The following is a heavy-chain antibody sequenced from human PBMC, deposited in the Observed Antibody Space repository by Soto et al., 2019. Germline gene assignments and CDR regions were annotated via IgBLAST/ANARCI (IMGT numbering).Heavy chain of an antibody. V-gene: IGHV3-15*01. CDR2: IKSKKDGGAR. CDR3: VEGWNDF. D-gene: IGHD1-1*01. Sequence: EVQVVESGGDLVEPGGSLRLSCVTSGFMFSSAWMSWVRQAPGKGLEWVARIKSKKDGGARDYAAPVNGRFSSSRDDSKSTVYLQRNSLRVEDTALYYCVEGWNDFWGQGTLVTVSS. J-gene: IGHJ4*02. CDR1: GFMFSSAW.